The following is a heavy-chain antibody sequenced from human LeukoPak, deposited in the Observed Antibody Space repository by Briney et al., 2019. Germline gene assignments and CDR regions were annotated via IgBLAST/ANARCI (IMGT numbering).Heavy chain of an antibody. CDR1: GGSFSGYY. V-gene: IGHV4-34*01. Sequence: PSETLSLTCTVHGGSFSGYYWNWVRQPPGKGLEWIGEINQSGGTNYNPSLKGRVTIFVDKSKRKISLNLPSVTAADTAFYYCARAGEWLMRGWFDPWGPGTQVPVSS. D-gene: IGHD6-19*01. CDR3: ARAGEWLMRGWFDP. CDR2: INQSGGT. J-gene: IGHJ5*02.